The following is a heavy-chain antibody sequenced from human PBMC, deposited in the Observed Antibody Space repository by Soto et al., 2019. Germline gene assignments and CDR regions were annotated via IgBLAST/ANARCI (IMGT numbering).Heavy chain of an antibody. Sequence: GGSLRLSCEASGFTLSGFDMHWVRQPTGKGLEWVSSIGTAGDTYYAVSVKGRFTISRDNAKNSLSLQMNSLRAGDMAVYFCAKSQEIGTHFFDSWGQVTQVTV. CDR2: IGTAGDT. CDR3: AKSQEIGTHFFDS. CDR1: GFTLSGFD. V-gene: IGHV3-13*01. J-gene: IGHJ4*02. D-gene: IGHD6-13*01.